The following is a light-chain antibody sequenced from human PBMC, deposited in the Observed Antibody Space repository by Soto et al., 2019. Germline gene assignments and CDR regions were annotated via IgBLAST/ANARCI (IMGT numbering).Light chain of an antibody. CDR2: QDS. Sequence: SYELTQPPSVSVSPGQTASITCSGDKLGDKYACWYQQKPGQSPVLVIYQDSKRPSGIPERFSGSNSGNTATLTISGTQAMDEDDYYCQAWDSSTAFYVFGTGTKLTVL. V-gene: IGLV3-1*01. J-gene: IGLJ1*01. CDR1: KLGDKY. CDR3: QAWDSSTAFYV.